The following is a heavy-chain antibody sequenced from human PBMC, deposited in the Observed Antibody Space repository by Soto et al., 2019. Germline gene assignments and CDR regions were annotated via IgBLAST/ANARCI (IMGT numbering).Heavy chain of an antibody. V-gene: IGHV5-51*01. Sequence: GESLKISCKGSGYSFTGYWIGWVRQMPGKGLEWMGIIYPGDSDTRYSPSFQGQVTISADKSISTAYLQWSSLKASDTAMYYCATHYYDSSGYYYLDYWGQGTLVTVSS. CDR3: ATHYYDSSGYYYLDY. D-gene: IGHD3-22*01. CDR2: IYPGDSDT. J-gene: IGHJ4*02. CDR1: GYSFTGYW.